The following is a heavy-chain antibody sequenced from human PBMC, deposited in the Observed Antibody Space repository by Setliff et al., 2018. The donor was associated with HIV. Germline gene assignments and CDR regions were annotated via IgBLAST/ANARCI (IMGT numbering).Heavy chain of an antibody. CDR2: ISSYNDNT. J-gene: IGHJ3*02. V-gene: IGHV1-18*01. CDR1: GYSFTNYG. Sequence: ASAKVSCKASGYSFTNYGISWVRQAPGQGLEWMGWISSYNDNTNYALNLQGRVTMTTDTSTSTAYMELRSLRSDDTAVYYCARDDVGYCSGGSCYHLFDTFDIWGQGTVVTVSS. CDR3: ARDDVGYCSGGSCYHLFDTFDI. D-gene: IGHD2-15*01.